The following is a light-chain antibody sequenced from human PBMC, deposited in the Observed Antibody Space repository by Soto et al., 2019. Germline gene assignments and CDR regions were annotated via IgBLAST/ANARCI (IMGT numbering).Light chain of an antibody. Sequence: IQLTQSPATLSASVGDRVTITCRASQSISSWLAWYQQKPGKDPKLLIYKESSLESGVPSRFSGSGSGTEFTLTISSLQPDDCATYYCQQYNSYSWTFGQGTKVDI. V-gene: IGKV1-5*03. CDR2: KES. J-gene: IGKJ1*01. CDR3: QQYNSYSWT. CDR1: QSISSW.